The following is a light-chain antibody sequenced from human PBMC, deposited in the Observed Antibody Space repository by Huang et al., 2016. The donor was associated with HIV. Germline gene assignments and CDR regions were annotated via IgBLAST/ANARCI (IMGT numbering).Light chain of an antibody. J-gene: IGKJ2*01. CDR3: QQYNNWPYT. V-gene: IGKV3-15*01. Sequence: EIVMTQSPATLSVSPGERATLSCKASQSISNNLAWYQQKHGQPPRLLIHGASTRATVIPARFSGSGSGTGFTLTISSLQSEDFALYHCQQYNNWPYTFGQGTKLEIK. CDR2: GAS. CDR1: QSISNN.